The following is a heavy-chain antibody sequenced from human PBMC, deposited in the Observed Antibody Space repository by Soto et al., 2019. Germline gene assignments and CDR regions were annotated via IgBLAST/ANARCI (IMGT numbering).Heavy chain of an antibody. CDR3: ARDGRYRGSYGGYYFDY. CDR2: ISAYNGNT. J-gene: IGHJ4*02. CDR1: GYPFTSYG. Sequence: QGQLVQSGAEVKKPGASVKVSCKASGYPFTSYGISWVRQAPGQGLEWMGWISAYNGNTNYAQKIQGRVTMTTDTSTSTAYMELRSLRSDDTAVYYCARDGRYRGSYGGYYFDYWGQGTLVTVSS. D-gene: IGHD1-26*01. V-gene: IGHV1-18*01.